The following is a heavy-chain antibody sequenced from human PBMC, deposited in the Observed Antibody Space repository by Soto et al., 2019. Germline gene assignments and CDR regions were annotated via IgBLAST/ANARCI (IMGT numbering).Heavy chain of an antibody. CDR3: ARTYCSSTSCYPRPYYFDY. V-gene: IGHV1-3*01. CDR2: TNAGNGNT. D-gene: IGHD2-2*01. Sequence: ASVKVSCKASGYTFTSYAIHWVRQAPGQRLEWMGWTNAGNGNTKYSQKFQGRVTITRDTSASTAYMELSSLRSEDTAVYYCARTYCSSTSCYPRPYYFDYWGQGTRVTVSS. CDR1: GYTFTSYA. J-gene: IGHJ4*02.